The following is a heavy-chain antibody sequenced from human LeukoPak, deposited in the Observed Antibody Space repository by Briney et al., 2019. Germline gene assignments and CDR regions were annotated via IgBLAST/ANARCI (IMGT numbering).Heavy chain of an antibody. V-gene: IGHV3-30*18. CDR2: ISYDGSNK. J-gene: IGHJ4*02. Sequence: QAGGSLRLSCAASGFTFSSYGMHWVRQAPGKGLEWVAVISYDGSNKYYADSVKGRFTISRDNSKNTLYLQMNSLRAEDTAVYYCAKEPLKGYYDSSGYYYDYWGQGTLVTVSS. D-gene: IGHD3-22*01. CDR3: AKEPLKGYYDSSGYYYDY. CDR1: GFTFSSYG.